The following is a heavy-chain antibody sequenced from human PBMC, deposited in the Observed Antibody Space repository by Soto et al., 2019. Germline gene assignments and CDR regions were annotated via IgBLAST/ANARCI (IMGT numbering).Heavy chain of an antibody. V-gene: IGHV5-51*01. J-gene: IGHJ4*02. D-gene: IGHD6-13*01. Sequence: PGESLKISCEASGYSFTFYWIAWVRQLPGKGLEWMGIIYPDDSDTRYSPSFQGQVTISADESITTAFLQWSSLKASDTGMYYCARRGKEGIAAAGEFDYWGQGTLVTVSS. CDR2: IYPDDSDT. CDR3: ARRGKEGIAAAGEFDY. CDR1: GYSFTFYW.